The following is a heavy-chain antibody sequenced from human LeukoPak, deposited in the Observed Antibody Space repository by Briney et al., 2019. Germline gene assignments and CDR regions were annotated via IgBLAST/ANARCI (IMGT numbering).Heavy chain of an antibody. CDR2: IYYSGST. CDR3: ARGDYCGGDCYSTNAFDI. V-gene: IGHV4-31*03. D-gene: IGHD2-21*02. J-gene: IGHJ3*02. CDR1: GGSISSGGYY. Sequence: SQTLSLTCTVSGGSISSGGYYWSWIRQHPGKGLEWIGYIYYSGSTYYNPSLKSRVTISVDTSKNQFSLKLSSVTAADTAMYYCARGDYCGGDCYSTNAFDIWGQGTMVTVSS.